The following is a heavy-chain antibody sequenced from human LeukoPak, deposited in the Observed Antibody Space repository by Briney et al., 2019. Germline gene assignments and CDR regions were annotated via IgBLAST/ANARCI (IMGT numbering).Heavy chain of an antibody. V-gene: IGHV3-48*01. CDR1: GFIFSRDS. CDR3: VRDNPRCCGVVPANIDDY. Sequence: GGSLRLSCEASGFIFSRDSMNWVRQAPGKGLEWISYISHDSGVRYYADSVRGRFTIFRDNAKNSLHLQMHSLRAEDTAVYYCVRDNPRCCGVVPANIDDYWGQGTLVTVSS. CDR2: ISHDSGVR. D-gene: IGHD2-15*01. J-gene: IGHJ4*02.